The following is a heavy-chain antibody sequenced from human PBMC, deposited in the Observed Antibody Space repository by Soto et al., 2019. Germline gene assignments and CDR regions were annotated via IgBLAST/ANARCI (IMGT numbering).Heavy chain of an antibody. V-gene: IGHV2-5*01. CDR2: IYWNDDE. Sequence: QITLNESGPTLVKPTQTLTLTCTFSGFYLRNVRDGVAWIRQPPGKALEWLALIYWNDDERYRPSLKNRLTNTKDTSKHQVGLKTPNMHPVDTGTYFWAHRLPGWFGDYLDYWGQGTLGTGSS. J-gene: IGHJ4*02. D-gene: IGHD3-10*01. CDR1: GFYLRNVRDG. CDR3: AHRLPGWFGDYLDY.